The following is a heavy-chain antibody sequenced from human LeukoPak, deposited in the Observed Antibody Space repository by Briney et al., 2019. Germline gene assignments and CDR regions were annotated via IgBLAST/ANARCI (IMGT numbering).Heavy chain of an antibody. CDR3: AKIAPHYDYVWGSYRSSKNYFDY. D-gene: IGHD3-16*02. CDR1: GFTFSSYA. V-gene: IGHV3-23*01. Sequence: GGSLRLYCAASGFTFSSYAMSWVRQAPGKGLGWVSAISGSGGSTYYADSVKGRFTISRDNSKNTLYLQMNSLRAEDTAVYYCAKIAPHYDYVWGSYRSSKNYFDYWGQGTLVTVSS. J-gene: IGHJ4*02. CDR2: ISGSGGST.